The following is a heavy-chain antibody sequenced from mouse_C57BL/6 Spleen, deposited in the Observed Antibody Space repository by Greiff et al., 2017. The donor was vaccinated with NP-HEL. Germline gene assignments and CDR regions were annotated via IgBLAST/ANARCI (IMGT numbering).Heavy chain of an antibody. V-gene: IGHV1-4*01. Sequence: QVQLQQSGAELARPGASVKMSCKAPGYTFTSYTMHWVKQRPGQGLEWIGYINPSSGYTKYNQKFKDKATLTADKSSSTAYMQLSSLTSEDSAVYYCAREDHGGFAYWGQGTLVTVSA. J-gene: IGHJ3*01. CDR2: INPSSGYT. CDR3: AREDHGGFAY. CDR1: GYTFTSYT.